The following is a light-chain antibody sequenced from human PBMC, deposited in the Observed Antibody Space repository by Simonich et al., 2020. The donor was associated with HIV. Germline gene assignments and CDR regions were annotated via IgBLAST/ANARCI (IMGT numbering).Light chain of an antibody. J-gene: IGKJ4*01. CDR1: QGVTSQF. CDR2: TSS. V-gene: IGKV3-20*01. Sequence: EIVLTQSPGTLSLSPGERATLSCRASQGVTSQFLALYQQKPGPAPRLLIYTSSSRTTGIPDRFSGSGSGTDVTLTISGLEPEDFAVYYCQQYCSSPLTFGGGTKVEIK. CDR3: QQYCSSPLT.